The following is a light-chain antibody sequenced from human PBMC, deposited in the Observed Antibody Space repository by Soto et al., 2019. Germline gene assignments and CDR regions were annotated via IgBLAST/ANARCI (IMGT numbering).Light chain of an antibody. CDR3: QQRNRWPPFT. J-gene: IGKJ5*01. CDR1: QSVRTY. CDR2: DAS. V-gene: IGKV3-11*01. Sequence: EIGRTLSPVTRSLSPGDRATLSCRASQSVRTYLAWYQVKPGQAPRLLIYDASTRASGVPARFSGSGSGTDFTLTISSREPEDFALYYCQQRNRWPPFTFGQGTRLEIK.